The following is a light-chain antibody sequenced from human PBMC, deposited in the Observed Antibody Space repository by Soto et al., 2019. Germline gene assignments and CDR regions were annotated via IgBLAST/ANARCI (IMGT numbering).Light chain of an antibody. V-gene: IGLV2-14*01. CDR3: SSYTSSSRYV. CDR1: SSDVGGYHY. Sequence: QSALTQAASVSGSPGQSITISCTGTSSDVGGYHYVSWYQQHPGKAPKLMIYDVSNRPSGVSNRFSGSKSGNTASLTISGLQAEDEADYYCSSYTSSSRYVFGTGTKLTVL. J-gene: IGLJ1*01. CDR2: DVS.